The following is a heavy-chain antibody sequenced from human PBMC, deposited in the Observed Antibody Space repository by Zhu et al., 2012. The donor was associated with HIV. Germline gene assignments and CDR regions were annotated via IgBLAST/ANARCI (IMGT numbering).Heavy chain of an antibody. CDR1: GGSINSNSYY. CDR3: ARQESSDIVVVPA. J-gene: IGHJ4*02. V-gene: IGHV4-39*01. CDR2: IYYSGST. D-gene: IGHD2-2*01. Sequence: QLQESGPGLVKPSETLSLTCTVSGGSINSNSYYWGWIRQPPGKGLEWIGSIYYSGSTYYNPSLKSRVTISVDASKNQFSLKLSSVTAADTAVYYCARQESSDIVVVPAWGQGTLVTVSS.